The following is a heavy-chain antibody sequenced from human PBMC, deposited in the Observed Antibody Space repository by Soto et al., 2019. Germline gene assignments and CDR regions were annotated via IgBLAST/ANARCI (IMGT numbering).Heavy chain of an antibody. D-gene: IGHD5-12*01. CDR1: GFTFINHG. Sequence: VRFLRHSCAASGFTFINHGMHWVRQAPGKGLELVSCISTSSSSTYYADSVKGRFTISRDNAKNSLYLQMNSLRAEDTAVYYCARVQFAEYCVYGVDYWGQGTLVTVSS. V-gene: IGHV3-48*01. CDR3: ARVQFAEYCVYGVDY. CDR2: ISTSSSST. J-gene: IGHJ4*02.